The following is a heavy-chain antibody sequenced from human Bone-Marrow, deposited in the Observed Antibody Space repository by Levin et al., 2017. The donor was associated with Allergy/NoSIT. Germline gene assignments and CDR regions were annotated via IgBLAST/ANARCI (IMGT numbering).Heavy chain of an antibody. Sequence: SQTLSLTCTVSGGSISSYYWSWIRQPPGKGLEWIGYIYYSGSTNYNPSLKSRVTISVDTSKNQFSLKLSSVTAADTAVYYCARGYSSGWYSYYFDYWGQGTLVTVSS. CDR2: IYYSGST. CDR3: ARGYSSGWYSYYFDY. D-gene: IGHD6-19*01. V-gene: IGHV4-59*01. CDR1: GGSISSYY. J-gene: IGHJ4*02.